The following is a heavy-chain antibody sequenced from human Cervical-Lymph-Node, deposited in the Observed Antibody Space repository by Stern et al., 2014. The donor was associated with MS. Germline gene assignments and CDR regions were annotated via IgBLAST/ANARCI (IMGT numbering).Heavy chain of an antibody. J-gene: IGHJ4*02. CDR3: ARSDRLWGSFDY. CDR1: GGSISTTGYY. CDR2: IHYSGST. Sequence: QVQLVESGPGLMKPSQTLSLTCTVSGGSISTTGYYWTWIRQHPGKGLEWIGYIHYSGSTYYNPSLKSRGTISVDTSKNQFSLKLSSVIAADTALYFCARSDRLWGSFDYWGQGSLVTVSS. V-gene: IGHV4-31*03. D-gene: IGHD3-16*01.